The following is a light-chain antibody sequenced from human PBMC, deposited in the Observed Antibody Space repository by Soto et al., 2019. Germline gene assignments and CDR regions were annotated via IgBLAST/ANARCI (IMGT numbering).Light chain of an antibody. CDR3: QQYNNWPPIT. CDR2: GAS. Sequence: IMLTQSPATLSVSPGERATLSCRASQSVSSNLAWYQQKPGQAPRLLLYGASTRATGIPARFSGSGSGTEFTLTISSLQSQDFAVYYCQQYNNWPPITFGQGTRLEI. CDR1: QSVSSN. J-gene: IGKJ5*01. V-gene: IGKV3-15*01.